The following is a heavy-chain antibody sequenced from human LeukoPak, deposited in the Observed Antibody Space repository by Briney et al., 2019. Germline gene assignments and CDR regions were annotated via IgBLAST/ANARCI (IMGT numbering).Heavy chain of an antibody. V-gene: IGHV3-33*01. D-gene: IGHD3-16*01. J-gene: IGHJ4*02. CDR3: ARDPSPTFYFDY. CDR1: GFTFSSYG. Sequence: GGSLRLSCAASGFTFSSYGFHWVRQAPGKRLEWVAVIWYDGSKKYYADSVEGRFTVSRDDSKNTLYLELNNLKAEDTAVYYCARDPSPTFYFDYWGQGTLVTVSS. CDR2: IWYDGSKK.